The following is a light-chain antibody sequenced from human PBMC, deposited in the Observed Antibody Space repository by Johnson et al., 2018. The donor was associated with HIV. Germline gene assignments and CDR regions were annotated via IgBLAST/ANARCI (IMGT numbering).Light chain of an antibody. Sequence: QSVLTQPPSVSAAPGQKVTISCSGSTSNIGNNYVSWYQQLPGTAPKLLIYDNNKRPSGIPDRFSGSKSGTSATLGITGLQTGDEADYYCGTWDSSRRAGVFGIGTKFTVL. CDR1: TSNIGNNY. J-gene: IGLJ1*01. CDR3: GTWDSSRRAGV. CDR2: DNN. V-gene: IGLV1-51*01.